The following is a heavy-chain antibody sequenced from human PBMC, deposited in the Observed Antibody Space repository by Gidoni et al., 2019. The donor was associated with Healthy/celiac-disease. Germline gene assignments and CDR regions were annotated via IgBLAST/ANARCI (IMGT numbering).Heavy chain of an antibody. D-gene: IGHD3-9*01. V-gene: IGHV3-30*18. J-gene: IGHJ4*02. CDR2: ISYEGSNK. CDR3: AKTPFPYDILTGYFDY. CDR1: GFTLSSYG. Sequence: QVQLVESGGGVVQPGRSLRLSCAASGFTLSSYGMHWVRQAPGKGLEWVAVISYEGSNKYYADSVKGRFTISRDNSKNTLYLQMNSLRAEGTAVYYCAKTPFPYDILTGYFDYWGQGTLVTVSS.